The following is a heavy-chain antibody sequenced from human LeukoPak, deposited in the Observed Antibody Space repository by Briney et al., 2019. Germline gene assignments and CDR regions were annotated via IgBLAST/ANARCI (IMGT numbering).Heavy chain of an antibody. V-gene: IGHV3-30*02. Sequence: PGGSLRLSCVTSGFTFTNHWMSWVRQAPGKGLEWVAFIRYDGSNKYYADSVKGRFTISRDNSKNTLYLQMNSLRAEDTAVYYCAKDKIAVAGRGFDYWGQGTLVTVSS. CDR2: IRYDGSNK. CDR3: AKDKIAVAGRGFDY. D-gene: IGHD6-19*01. CDR1: GFTFTNHW. J-gene: IGHJ4*02.